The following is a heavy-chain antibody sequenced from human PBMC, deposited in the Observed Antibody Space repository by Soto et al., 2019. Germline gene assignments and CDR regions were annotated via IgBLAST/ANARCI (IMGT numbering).Heavy chain of an antibody. CDR1: GCPITSYH. D-gene: IGHD2-8*01. CDR3: ARDMHAGFTHYFDH. V-gene: IGHV4-59*01. CDR2: TAYTGNT. J-gene: IGHJ4*02. Sequence: XEPLCLSLFVAGCPITSYHRTSTRPFPGRGLEWIAYTAYTGNTTYNPSLKSRVTISMDTSKNQLPLKLTSMPAADTAVYYCARDMHAGFTHYFDHWGQGTLFTVSS.